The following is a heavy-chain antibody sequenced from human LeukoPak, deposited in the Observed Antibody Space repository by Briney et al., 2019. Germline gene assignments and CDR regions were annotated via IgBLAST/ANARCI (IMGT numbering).Heavy chain of an antibody. CDR2: IYYSGRI. V-gene: IGHV4-59*01. D-gene: IGHD6-6*01. Sequence: SETLSLTCTVPGGYLSSYYWSWVRQPPGKGLGRCGYIYYSGRINYNPSLKSRVYISVDTSKNQFSLKLSSVTAADTAVYYCAREVTAYSSAYYFYYWGQGTLVTVSS. CDR1: GGYLSSYY. CDR3: AREVTAYSSAYYFYY. J-gene: IGHJ4*02.